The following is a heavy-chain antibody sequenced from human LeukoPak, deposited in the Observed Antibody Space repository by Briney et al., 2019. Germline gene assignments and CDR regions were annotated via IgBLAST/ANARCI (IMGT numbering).Heavy chain of an antibody. V-gene: IGHV4-59*11. CDR3: ARGYDSSAYYPFNY. CDR2: ISYSGST. CDR1: GGSLSTHH. D-gene: IGHD3-22*01. J-gene: IGHJ4*02. Sequence: PSETLSLTCGVSGGSLSTHHWSWIRQSPARGLEWIGYISYSGSTNFHPALKSRVTISVDTSKNQFSLMLSSVTAADTAVYYCARGYDSSAYYPFNYWGQGTLVTVSS.